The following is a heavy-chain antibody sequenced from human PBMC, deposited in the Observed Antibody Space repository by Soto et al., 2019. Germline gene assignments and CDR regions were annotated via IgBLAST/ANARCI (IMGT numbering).Heavy chain of an antibody. CDR1: GYTFTSYG. J-gene: IGHJ3*02. CDR2: INPSGGST. D-gene: IGHD3-3*01. V-gene: IGHV1-46*01. CDR3: AREQGYYDFWSGYVPDAFDI. Sequence: ASVKVSCKASGYTFTSYGISWVRQAPGQGLEWMGRINPSGGSTSYAQKFQGRVTMTRDTSTSTAYMELSSLRSEDTAVYYCAREQGYYDFWSGYVPDAFDIWGQGTMVTVSS.